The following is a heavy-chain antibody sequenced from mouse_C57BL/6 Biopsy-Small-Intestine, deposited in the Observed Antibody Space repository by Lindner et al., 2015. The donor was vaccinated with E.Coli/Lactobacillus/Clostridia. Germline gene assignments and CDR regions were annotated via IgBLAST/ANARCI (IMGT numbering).Heavy chain of an antibody. D-gene: IGHD1-3*01. CDR2: INPNYGNT. CDR1: GYSFTDYN. V-gene: IGHV1-39*01. CDR3: AKNGNYFDY. Sequence: QLQESGPELVRPGTSVKISCKASGYSFTDYNMNWVKQSNGKSLEWIGVINPNYGNTIYNQIFKGKATLTVDQSSSTAYMQLHSLTSEDSAVYYCAKNGNYFDYWGQGTTLTVSS. J-gene: IGHJ2*01.